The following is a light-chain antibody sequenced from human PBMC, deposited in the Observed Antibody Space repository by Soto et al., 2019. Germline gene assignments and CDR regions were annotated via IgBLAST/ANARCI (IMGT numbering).Light chain of an antibody. Sequence: EIVVTQSPGTLSVSPGERATLSCRASQIVSSYYLAWYQQKPGQAPRLLIYGASSRATGIPDRFSGSGSGTDFTLSISRLEPDDFAVYYCQQYVSPPPYTFGQGTKLEIK. CDR3: QQYVSPPPYT. V-gene: IGKV3-20*01. CDR2: GAS. CDR1: QIVSSYY. J-gene: IGKJ2*01.